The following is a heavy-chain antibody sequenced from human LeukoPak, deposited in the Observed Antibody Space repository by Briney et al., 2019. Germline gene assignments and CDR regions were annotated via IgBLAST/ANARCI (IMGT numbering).Heavy chain of an antibody. J-gene: IGHJ4*02. CDR1: GGSVSSGSYY. CDR2: IYYSGST. Sequence: SETLSLTCTVSGGSVSSGSYYWIWIRQPPGTGLEWIGYIYYSGSTNYNPSLKSRVTISVDTSKNQFSLKLSSVTAADTAVYYCARLSTEPFDYWGQGTLVTVSS. D-gene: IGHD5/OR15-5a*01. CDR3: ARLSTEPFDY. V-gene: IGHV4-61*01.